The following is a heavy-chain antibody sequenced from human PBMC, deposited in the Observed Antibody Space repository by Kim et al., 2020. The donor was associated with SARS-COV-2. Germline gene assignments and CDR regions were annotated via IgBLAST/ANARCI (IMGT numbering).Heavy chain of an antibody. CDR1: GFTFSSYA. J-gene: IGHJ5*02. V-gene: IGHV3-23*01. CDR2: ISGSGGST. D-gene: IGHD3-10*01. Sequence: GGSLRLSCAASGFTFSSYAMSWVRQAPGKGLEWVSAISGSGGSTYYADSVKGRFTISRDNSKNTLYLQMNSLRAEDTAVYYCAKREVRGVIGSGFDPWGQGTLVTVSS. CDR3: AKREVRGVIGSGFDP.